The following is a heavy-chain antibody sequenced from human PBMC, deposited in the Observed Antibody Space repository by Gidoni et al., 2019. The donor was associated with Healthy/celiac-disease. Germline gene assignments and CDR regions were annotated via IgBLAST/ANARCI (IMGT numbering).Heavy chain of an antibody. CDR1: GFTFSKAW. Sequence: EVQLVESGGGLVKPGGALRLSWAASGFTFSKAWMSWVRQAPGKGLEWVGRIKSKTDGGTTDYAAPVKGRFTISRDDSKNTLYLQMNSLKTEDTAVYYCTTDVTDSSTDAFDIWGQGTMVTVSS. J-gene: IGHJ3*02. V-gene: IGHV3-15*01. CDR2: IKSKTDGGTT. CDR3: TTDVTDSSTDAFDI. D-gene: IGHD6-19*01.